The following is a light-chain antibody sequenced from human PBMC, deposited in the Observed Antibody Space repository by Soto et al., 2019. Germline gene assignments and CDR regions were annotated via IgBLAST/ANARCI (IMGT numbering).Light chain of an antibody. J-gene: IGKJ4*01. Sequence: EIVMTQSPATLSVSPGETATLSCSASQSVGSAVAWYQHKPGQAPRLLIVAASIRATGSPGRFSGGGSGTEFTIAISRLLSEDFAVYFCQQYKTWPPLTFGGGTTVEIK. V-gene: IGKV3-15*01. CDR2: AAS. CDR1: QSVGSA. CDR3: QQYKTWPPLT.